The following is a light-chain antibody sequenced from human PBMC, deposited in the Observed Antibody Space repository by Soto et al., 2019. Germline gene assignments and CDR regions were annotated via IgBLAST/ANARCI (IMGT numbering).Light chain of an antibody. J-gene: IGLJ3*02. CDR2: DNN. CDR1: AFNIGNNY. Sequence: QSALTQPPSMSAAPGQTVTISCSGSAFNIGNNYVSWYQQVPGTAPKLLIYDNNKRPSGIPDRFTGSKSVTSATLDITGLQTGDEADYYCETWDFSLNTVVFGGGTQLTVL. V-gene: IGLV1-51*01. CDR3: ETWDFSLNTVV.